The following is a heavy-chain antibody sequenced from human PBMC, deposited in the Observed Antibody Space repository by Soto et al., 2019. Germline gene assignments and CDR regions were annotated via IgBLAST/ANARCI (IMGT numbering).Heavy chain of an antibody. Sequence: PSETLSLTCAVYGGSFSGYYWSWIRQPPGKGLEWIGEINHSGSTNYNPSLKSRVTISVDTSKNQFSLKLSSVTAADTAVYYCARGGGDIVVVPAARGAFDIWGQGTMVTVSS. V-gene: IGHV4-34*01. CDR2: INHSGST. J-gene: IGHJ3*02. CDR3: ARGGGDIVVVPAARGAFDI. CDR1: GGSFSGYY. D-gene: IGHD2-2*01.